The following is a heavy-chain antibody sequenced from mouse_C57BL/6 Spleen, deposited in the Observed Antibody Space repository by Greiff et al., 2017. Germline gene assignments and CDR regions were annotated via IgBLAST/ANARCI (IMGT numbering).Heavy chain of an antibody. D-gene: IGHD2-5*01. CDR2: INPNNGGT. J-gene: IGHJ4*01. V-gene: IGHV1-18*01. Sequence: VQLQQSGPELVKPGASVKIPCKASGYTFTDYNMDWVKQSHGKSLEWIGDINPNNGGTIYNQKFKGKATLTVDKSSSTAYMELRSLTSEDTAVYYCARGHYSNYGYAMDYWGQGTSVTVSS. CDR1: GYTFTDYN. CDR3: ARGHYSNYGYAMDY.